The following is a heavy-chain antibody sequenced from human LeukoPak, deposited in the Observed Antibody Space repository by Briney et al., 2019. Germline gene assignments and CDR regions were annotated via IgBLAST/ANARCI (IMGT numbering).Heavy chain of an antibody. CDR1: GYTFTGYY. CDR3: ARAAFTYGRYYYYMDV. CDR2: INPNSGGT. J-gene: IGHJ6*03. Sequence: ASVKVSFKASGYTFTGYYMHWVRQAPGQGLEWMGWINPNSGGTNYAQKFQGRVTMTRDTSISTAYMELSRLRSDDTAVYYCARAAFTYGRYYYYMDVWGKGTTVTVSS. D-gene: IGHD2/OR15-2a*01. V-gene: IGHV1-2*02.